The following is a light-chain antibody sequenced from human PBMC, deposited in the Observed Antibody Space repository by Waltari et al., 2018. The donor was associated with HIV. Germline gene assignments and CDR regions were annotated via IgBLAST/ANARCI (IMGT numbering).Light chain of an antibody. CDR3: LSYISSASPV. Sequence: QSALTQPASVSGSPGQSITISCTGTTFDDSDSTYVSWFQHHPGHAPKVIIYEVPNRPSWVSSRFSGSKSGNGASLTISGLQAEDEASYFCLSYISSASPVFGGGTKLTVL. CDR2: EVP. J-gene: IGLJ2*01. CDR1: TFDDSDSTY. V-gene: IGLV2-14*01.